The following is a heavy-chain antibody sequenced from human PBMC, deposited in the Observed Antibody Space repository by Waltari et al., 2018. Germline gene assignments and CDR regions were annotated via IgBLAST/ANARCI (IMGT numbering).Heavy chain of an antibody. CDR3: ARRGGYCSGGSCFTYAFHI. D-gene: IGHD2-15*01. V-gene: IGHV4-39*01. CDR1: GGSISSSSYY. J-gene: IGHJ3*02. Sequence: QLQLQESGPGLVKPSETLSLTCTVSGGSISSSSYYWGWIRQPPGKGLEWIGSIYYSGSTYYNPALKRRGTISVDTSKNQFSLKLSSVTAADTAVYYCARRGGYCSGGSCFTYAFHIWGQGTMVTVSS. CDR2: IYYSGST.